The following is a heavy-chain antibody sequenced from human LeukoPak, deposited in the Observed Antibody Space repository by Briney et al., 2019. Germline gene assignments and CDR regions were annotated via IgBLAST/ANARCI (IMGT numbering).Heavy chain of an antibody. CDR1: GFTFDDYG. V-gene: IGHV3-20*01. Sequence: GESLRLSCAASGFTFDDYGMTWVRQAPGKGLEWVSHINWKGGGTSYADSVKGRFAISRDDAKSSLYLQMNSLRVEDTAFYHCARGDGVYFDSWGQGTLVTVSS. CDR2: INWKGGGT. CDR3: ARGDGVYFDS. D-gene: IGHD4-17*01. J-gene: IGHJ4*02.